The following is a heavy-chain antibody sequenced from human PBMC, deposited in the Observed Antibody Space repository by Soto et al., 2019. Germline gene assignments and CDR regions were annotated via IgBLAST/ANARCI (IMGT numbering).Heavy chain of an antibody. CDR2: IIPIFGTA. V-gene: IGHV1-69*13. D-gene: IGHD3-22*01. CDR1: GGTFSSYA. Sequence: SVKVSCKASGGTFSSYAISWVRQAPGQGLEWMGGIIPIFGTANYAQKFQGRVTITADESTSTAYMELSSLRSEDTAVYYCALSLKLYDSSGYYFDYWGQGTLVTVSS. J-gene: IGHJ4*02. CDR3: ALSLKLYDSSGYYFDY.